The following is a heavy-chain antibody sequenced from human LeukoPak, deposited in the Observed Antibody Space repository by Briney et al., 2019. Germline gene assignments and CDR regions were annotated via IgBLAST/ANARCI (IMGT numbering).Heavy chain of an antibody. CDR2: IYYSGST. CDR1: GGSISSGGYY. Sequence: TLSLTCTVSGGSISSGGYYWSWIRQHPGKGLEWIGYIYYSGSTYYNPSLKSRVTISVDTSKNQFSLKLSSVTAADTAVYYCARDSPGHLLDYWGQGTLVTVSS. V-gene: IGHV4-31*03. J-gene: IGHJ4*02. CDR3: ARDSPGHLLDY.